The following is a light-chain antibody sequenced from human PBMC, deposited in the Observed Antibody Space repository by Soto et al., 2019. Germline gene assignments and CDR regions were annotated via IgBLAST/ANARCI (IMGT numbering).Light chain of an antibody. CDR1: QNVNSAY. CDR2: GAS. CDR3: QQYGGSHGGT. J-gene: IGKJ2*02. Sequence: EIVLTQSPGTLSLSPGERATLSCKASQNVNSAYLAWYQQKPGQAPRLLIYGASRRATGIPDRFSGSGSGTAFTLTISGLEPEDVAVYYCQQYGGSHGGTFGQGNKLEVK. V-gene: IGKV3-20*01.